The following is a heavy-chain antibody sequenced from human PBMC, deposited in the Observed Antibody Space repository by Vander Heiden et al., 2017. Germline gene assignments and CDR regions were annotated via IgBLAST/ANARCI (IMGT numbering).Heavy chain of an antibody. Sequence: EVQLVESGGGLVKPGGSSRVSCAASGFTFTNAWMNWVRQAPGKGLEWVGRIKSTTDGGTIDYAAPVKGRFTISRNDSEDTLYLQMNSLKTEDTAVYYCTRQGSGGRSLDYWGQGTLVTVSS. CDR3: TRQGSGGRSLDY. J-gene: IGHJ4*02. V-gene: IGHV3-15*01. D-gene: IGHD2-8*02. CDR1: GFTFTNAW. CDR2: IKSTTDGGTI.